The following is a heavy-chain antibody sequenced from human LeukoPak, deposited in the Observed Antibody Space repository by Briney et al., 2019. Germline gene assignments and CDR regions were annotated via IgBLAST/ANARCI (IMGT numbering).Heavy chain of an antibody. CDR2: IQQDGSEK. CDR1: GFTFSSYW. CDR3: AKDEIGAKTDYYYYGMDG. V-gene: IGHV3-7*05. D-gene: IGHD4/OR15-4a*01. Sequence: AGGSLRLSCAASGFTFSSYWIISVRQAPGKGLEWVANIQQDGSEKYYVDSVKGRFTISGDNSKNTLYLQMNSLRAEDTAVYYYAKDEIGAKTDYYYYGMDGWGQGTTVTVSS. J-gene: IGHJ6*02.